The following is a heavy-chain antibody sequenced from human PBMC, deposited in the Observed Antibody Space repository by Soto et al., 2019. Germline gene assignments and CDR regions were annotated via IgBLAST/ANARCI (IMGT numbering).Heavy chain of an antibody. CDR1: GGSISSYY. J-gene: IGHJ5*02. CDR3: ARAREDTAMVTDWFDP. CDR2: IYYSGST. D-gene: IGHD5-18*01. V-gene: IGHV4-59*01. Sequence: SETLSLTCTVSGGSISSYYWSWIRQPPGKGLEWIGYIYYSGSTNYNPSLKSRVTISVDTSKNQFSLKLSSVTAADTAVYYCARAREDTAMVTDWFDPWGQGTLVTVSA.